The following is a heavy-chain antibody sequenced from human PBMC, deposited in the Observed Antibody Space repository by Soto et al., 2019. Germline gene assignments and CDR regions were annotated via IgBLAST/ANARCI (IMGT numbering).Heavy chain of an antibody. CDR3: ARGGYSGYDSAPHYYYYYYMDV. Sequence: GGSLRLSCAASGFTFSSYWMSWVRQAPGKGLEWVANIKQDGSEKYYVDSVKGRFTISRDNAKNSLYLQMNSLRAEDTAVYYCARGGYSGYDSAPHYYYYYYMDVWGKGTTVTVSS. CDR2: IKQDGSEK. J-gene: IGHJ6*03. D-gene: IGHD5-12*01. V-gene: IGHV3-7*01. CDR1: GFTFSSYW.